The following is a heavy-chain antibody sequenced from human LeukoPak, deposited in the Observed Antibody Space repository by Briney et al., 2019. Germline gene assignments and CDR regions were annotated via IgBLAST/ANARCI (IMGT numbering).Heavy chain of an antibody. D-gene: IGHD6-13*01. Sequence: GVLRLSCAASGFTFSAYYMSWIRQAPGKGLEWVSYISSSGSTIYYADSVKGRFTISRDNAKNSLYLQMNSLRAEDTAVYYCARSGGSSWTIDYWGQGTLVTVSS. CDR3: ARSGGSSWTIDY. V-gene: IGHV3-11*01. CDR1: GFTFSAYY. CDR2: ISSSGSTI. J-gene: IGHJ4*02.